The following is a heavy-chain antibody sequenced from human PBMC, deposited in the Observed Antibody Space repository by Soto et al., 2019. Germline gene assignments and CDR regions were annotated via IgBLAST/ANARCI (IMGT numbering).Heavy chain of an antibody. J-gene: IGHJ6*02. V-gene: IGHV3-53*01. CDR3: ATELIAKYGMDV. D-gene: IGHD2-21*01. Sequence: EVQLVESGGGLVQPGGSLRLSCEASGFTVSGNYVTWVRQAPGKGLEWASVIYTDDNIYYADSVTGRFTISRDNSKNTFYLQMNRLRVEDTAVYYCATELIAKYGMDVWGQGTTVTVSS. CDR2: IYTDDNI. CDR1: GFTVSGNY.